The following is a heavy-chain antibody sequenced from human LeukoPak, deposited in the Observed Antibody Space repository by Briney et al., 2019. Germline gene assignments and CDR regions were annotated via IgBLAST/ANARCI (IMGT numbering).Heavy chain of an antibody. CDR2: ISAYNGNT. CDR1: GYTFTSYG. CDR3: ARALGSKYYDFWSGYYYFDY. D-gene: IGHD3-3*01. J-gene: IGHJ4*02. Sequence: ASVKVSCKASGYTFTSYGISWVRQAPGQGLEWMGWISAYNGNTNYAQKLQGRVTMTTDTSTSTAYMELRSLRSDDTAVYYCARALGSKYYDFWSGYYYFDYWGQGTLVAVSS. V-gene: IGHV1-18*01.